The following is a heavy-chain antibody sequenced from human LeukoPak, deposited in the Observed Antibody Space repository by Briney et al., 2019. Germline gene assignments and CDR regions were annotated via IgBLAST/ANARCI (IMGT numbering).Heavy chain of an antibody. V-gene: IGHV1-69*05. J-gene: IGHJ4*02. Sequence: ASVKVSCKASGGTFSSYAISWVRQAPGQGLEWMGGIIPIFGTANYAQKFQGRVTITTDESTSTAYMELSSLRSEDTAVYYCASMRKDYDYVWGSYDYWGQGTLVTVSS. CDR1: GGTFSSYA. CDR2: IIPIFGTA. CDR3: ASMRKDYDYVWGSYDY. D-gene: IGHD3-16*01.